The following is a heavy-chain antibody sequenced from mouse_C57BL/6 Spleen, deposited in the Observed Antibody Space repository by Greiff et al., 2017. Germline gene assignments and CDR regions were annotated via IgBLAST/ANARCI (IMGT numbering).Heavy chain of an antibody. CDR1: GYAFSSSW. CDR2: IYPGDGDT. D-gene: IGHD2-1*01. CDR3: ARESVYYGKGAWFAY. J-gene: IGHJ3*01. Sequence: VQLQQSGPELVKPGASVKISCKASGYAFSSSWMNWVKQRPGKGLEWIGRIYPGDGDTNYNGKFKGKATLTADKSSSTAYMQLSSLTSEDSAVYFCARESVYYGKGAWFAYWGQGTLVTVSA. V-gene: IGHV1-82*01.